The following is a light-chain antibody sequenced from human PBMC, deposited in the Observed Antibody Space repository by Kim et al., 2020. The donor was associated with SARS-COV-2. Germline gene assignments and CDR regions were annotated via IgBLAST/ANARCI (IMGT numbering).Light chain of an antibody. CDR1: QSIGSL. CDR2: DTS. CDR3: QQRKSWLT. J-gene: IGKJ5*01. Sequence: EIVLTQSPATLSLSPGERATLSCRASQSIGSLIAWYQQKPGQTPRLLIYDTSDRASGVPARFSGSGSGTDFTLTISSLEPEDFALYYCQQRKSWLTFGQGTRLEIK. V-gene: IGKV3-11*01.